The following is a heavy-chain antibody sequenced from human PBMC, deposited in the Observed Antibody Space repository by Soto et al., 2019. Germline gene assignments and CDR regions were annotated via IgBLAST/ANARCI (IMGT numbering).Heavy chain of an antibody. D-gene: IGHD1-1*01. J-gene: IGHJ6*02. CDR3: ARDRSAGNYFYYGMDV. CDR1: GIKFNRNG. Sequence: PGGSLSLSCAAHGIKFNRNGMHWVRQAPGKGLEWVAVIWHDGSKEYYSDSVKGRFTISRDNSKNTLYLQMNSVRAEDTAVYYCARDRSAGNYFYYGMDVWGQGTTVTVSS. V-gene: IGHV3-33*01. CDR2: IWHDGSKE.